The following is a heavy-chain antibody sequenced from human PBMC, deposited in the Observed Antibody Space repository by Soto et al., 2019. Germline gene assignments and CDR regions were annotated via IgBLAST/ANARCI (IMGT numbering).Heavy chain of an antibody. J-gene: IGHJ6*02. V-gene: IGHV5-51*01. CDR2: IYPGDSDT. Sequence: PGESLKISCKGSGYSFTSYWLGWVRQMPGKGLEWMGIIYPGDSDTRHGRYVQGQVTSTVDKATGSPDLQLSIPNASDTAMYYCARHARVSEQHLDPNGLYYYYYGMDVWGQGTTVTVSS. CDR1: GYSFTSYW. D-gene: IGHD6-13*01. CDR3: ARHARVSEQHLDPNGLYYYYYGMDV.